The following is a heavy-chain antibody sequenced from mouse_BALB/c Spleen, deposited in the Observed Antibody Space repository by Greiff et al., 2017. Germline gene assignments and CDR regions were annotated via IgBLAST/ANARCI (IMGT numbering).Heavy chain of an antibody. Sequence: QVQLKESGPGLVAPSQSLSITCTVSGFSLTSYGVHWVRQPPGKGLEWLGVIWAGGSTNYNSALMSRLSISKDNSKSQVFLKMNSLQTDDTAMYYCARGGITTVVANFYFDYWGQGTTLTVSS. J-gene: IGHJ2*01. V-gene: IGHV2-9*02. CDR2: IWAGGST. D-gene: IGHD1-1*01. CDR3: ARGGITTVVANFYFDY. CDR1: GFSLTSYG.